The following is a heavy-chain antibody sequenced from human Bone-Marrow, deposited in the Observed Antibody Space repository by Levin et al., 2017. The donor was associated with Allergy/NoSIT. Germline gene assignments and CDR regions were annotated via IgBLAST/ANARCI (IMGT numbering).Heavy chain of an antibody. V-gene: IGHV3-74*01. CDR3: GRDLSGYFDY. J-gene: IGHJ4*02. Sequence: GGSLRLSCAVSGFTLSSFWMHWVRQAPGEGLVWISRISDDGNTIDYADFVKGRFTISRDYAKNTLYLQMNSLRAEDTAIYYCGRDLSGYFDYWGQGALVSVSS. CDR2: ISDDGNTI. D-gene: IGHD3-9*01. CDR1: GFTLSSFW.